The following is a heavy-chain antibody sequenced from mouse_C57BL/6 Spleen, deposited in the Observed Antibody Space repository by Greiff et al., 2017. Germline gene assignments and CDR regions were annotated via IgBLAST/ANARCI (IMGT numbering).Heavy chain of an antibody. Sequence: VQLQQSGAELVRPGASVKLSCTASGFNIKDYYMHWVKQRPEQGLEWLGRIDPEDGDTEYAPKFPGKATMTADTSSNTAYLQLSSLTSEDTAVYYCTTSMYYGSSPYWYFDVWCTGTTVTFSS. V-gene: IGHV14-1*01. CDR2: IDPEDGDT. J-gene: IGHJ1*03. D-gene: IGHD1-1*01. CDR1: GFNIKDYY. CDR3: TTSMYYGSSPYWYFDV.